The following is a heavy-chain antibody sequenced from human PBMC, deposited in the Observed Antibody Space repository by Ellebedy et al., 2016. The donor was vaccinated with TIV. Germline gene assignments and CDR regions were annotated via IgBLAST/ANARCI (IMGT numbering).Heavy chain of an antibody. D-gene: IGHD2-15*01. Sequence: SVQVSCKASGGTFSSYGINWVRQAPGQGLEWMGGVIPIFGTANYEQKFQGRVPITADQSTNTAYMELSSLSSEDTAVYYCANPYCSGGSCYSRRFYFDSWGQGTLVTVSS. CDR3: ANPYCSGGSCYSRRFYFDS. CDR2: VIPIFGTA. CDR1: GGTFSSYG. V-gene: IGHV1-69*13. J-gene: IGHJ4*02.